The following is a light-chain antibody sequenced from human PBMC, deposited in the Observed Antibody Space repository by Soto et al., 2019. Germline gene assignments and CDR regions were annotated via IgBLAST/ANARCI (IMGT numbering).Light chain of an antibody. J-gene: IGKJ5*01. V-gene: IGKV3D-15*01. CDR3: QQYNNWPPIT. Sequence: EIVLTQSPDTLSVSPGEFATLSCCASQSVTSNLAWYQQKRGQAPRLLIYAASTRATGVLARFSGSGSGTEFTLTISSLQSEDFAVYYCQQYNNWPPITFGQGTRLEI. CDR2: AAS. CDR1: QSVTSN.